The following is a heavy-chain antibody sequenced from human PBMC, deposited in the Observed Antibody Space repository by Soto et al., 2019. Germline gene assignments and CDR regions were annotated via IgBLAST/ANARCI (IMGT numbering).Heavy chain of an antibody. D-gene: IGHD6-13*01. CDR3: ARFVDSRSRALDY. CDR1: GGSISSYY. J-gene: IGHJ4*02. Sequence: QVQLQESGPGLVKPSETLSLTCTVSGGSISSYYWTWIRQPPGKGLEWIAYIHYSGTTNYNPSLKSRITISIDTSKNQFSLKLSSVTAADTAVYYCARFVDSRSRALDYWGQGTLVTVSS. CDR2: IHYSGTT. V-gene: IGHV4-59*01.